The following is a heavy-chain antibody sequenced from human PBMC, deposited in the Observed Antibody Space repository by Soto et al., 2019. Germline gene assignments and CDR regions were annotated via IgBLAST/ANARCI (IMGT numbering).Heavy chain of an antibody. J-gene: IGHJ3*02. Sequence: QVQLVESGGGVVQPGRSLRLSCAASGFTFSDYGMHWVRQAPGKGVEWVAVISYDGSNKYYADSVKGRFTISRDDSKNTLYLQMNSLRAEDTAVYYCAKSGGSYYMYDAFDIWGQGTMVTVSS. CDR2: ISYDGSNK. V-gene: IGHV3-30*18. CDR1: GFTFSDYG. D-gene: IGHD1-26*01. CDR3: AKSGGSYYMYDAFDI.